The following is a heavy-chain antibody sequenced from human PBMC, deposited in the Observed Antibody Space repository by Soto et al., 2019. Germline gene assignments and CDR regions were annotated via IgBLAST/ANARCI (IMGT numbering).Heavy chain of an antibody. Sequence: GGSLRLSCAASGFSFRSYAMHWVRQAPGKGLEWVAVIWYDGVNKYYADSVKGRFTISRDNSNNTLYVQMNSLKAEDTAVYYCVRDPYLPIAGRLASLHYWGSGTLVTVSS. V-gene: IGHV3-33*08. CDR3: VRDPYLPIAGRLASLHY. CDR2: IWYDGVNK. J-gene: IGHJ4*02. D-gene: IGHD1-20*01. CDR1: GFSFRSYA.